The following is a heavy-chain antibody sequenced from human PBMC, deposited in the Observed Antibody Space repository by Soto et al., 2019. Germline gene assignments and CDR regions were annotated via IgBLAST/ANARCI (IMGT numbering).Heavy chain of an antibody. CDR2: IYSGGST. Sequence: GGSLRLSCAASGFTVSSNYMSWVRQAPGKGLEWVSVIYSGGSTYYADSVKGRFTISRDNSKNTLYLQMNSLRAEDTAVYYCARDPRHLVTTGPYYYYYMAVWGKGTTVTVSS. J-gene: IGHJ6*03. V-gene: IGHV3-66*01. CDR1: GFTVSSNY. D-gene: IGHD2-21*02. CDR3: ARDPRHLVTTGPYYYYYMAV.